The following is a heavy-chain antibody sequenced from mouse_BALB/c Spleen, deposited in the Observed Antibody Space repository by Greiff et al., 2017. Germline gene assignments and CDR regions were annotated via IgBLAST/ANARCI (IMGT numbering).Heavy chain of an antibody. J-gene: IGHJ4*01. CDR2: ISTYYGNT. CDR1: GYTFTDYA. V-gene: IGHV1-67*01. CDR3: ARVGPDGYLSYAMDY. D-gene: IGHD2-3*01. Sequence: QVQLQQSGPELVRPGVSVKISCKGSGYTFTDYAMHWVKQSHAKSLEWIGVISTYYGNTNYNQKFKGKATMTVDKSSSTAYMDLARLTSEDSAIYYCARVGPDGYLSYAMDYWGQGTSVTVSS.